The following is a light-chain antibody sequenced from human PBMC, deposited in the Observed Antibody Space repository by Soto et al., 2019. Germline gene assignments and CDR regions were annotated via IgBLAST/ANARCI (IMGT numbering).Light chain of an antibody. CDR1: ESISTW. Sequence: DIQMTQSPSSLSASVGARVTITCRASESISTWLAWYQQKPGKAPKLLIYGASSLESGVPPRFSGDGSETELTLTISSLQRDDFGTYYCQQYSRLWSFGQGTKVEIE. CDR2: GAS. CDR3: QQYSRLWS. J-gene: IGKJ1*01. V-gene: IGKV1-5*03.